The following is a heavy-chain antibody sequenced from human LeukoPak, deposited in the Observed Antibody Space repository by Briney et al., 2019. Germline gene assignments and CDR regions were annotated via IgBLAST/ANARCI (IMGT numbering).Heavy chain of an antibody. CDR3: ARGGWQLWFGGYYYYYMDV. CDR1: GYTFTSYD. J-gene: IGHJ6*03. V-gene: IGHV1-8*01. Sequence: ASVKVSCKASGYTFTSYDIDWVRQATGQGLEWMGWMNPNSGNTGYAQKFQGRVTMTRNTSISTAYMELSSLRSEDTAVYYCARGGWQLWFGGYYYYYMDVWGKGTTVTISS. CDR2: MNPNSGNT. D-gene: IGHD3-10*01.